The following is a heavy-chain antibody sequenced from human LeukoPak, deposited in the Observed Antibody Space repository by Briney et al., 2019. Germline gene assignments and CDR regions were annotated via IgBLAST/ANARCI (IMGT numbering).Heavy chain of an antibody. CDR3: ARSGARYDFWSGYPPASYYYYMDV. Sequence: ASVKVSCKASGYTFTGYYMHWVRQAPGQGLERMGWINPNSGGTNYAQKFQGRVTMTRDTSISTAYMELSRLRSDDTAVYYCARSGARYDFWSGYPPASYYYYMDVWGKGTTVTVSS. CDR2: INPNSGGT. V-gene: IGHV1-2*02. J-gene: IGHJ6*03. CDR1: GYTFTGYY. D-gene: IGHD3-3*01.